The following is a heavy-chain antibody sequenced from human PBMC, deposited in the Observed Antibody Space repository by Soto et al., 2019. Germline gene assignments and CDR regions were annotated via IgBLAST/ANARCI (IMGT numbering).Heavy chain of an antibody. Sequence: EVQLVESGGGLVQPGGSLRLSCATSGFILSDCAMNWVRQAPGKGLEWVSYISSSSSVIDYADSVKGRFTVSRANARNSLDLQMNRLRAEDTAVYYCARDLSWGSNWYYYMDVWGKGTTVTVSS. V-gene: IGHV3-48*01. D-gene: IGHD7-27*01. CDR3: ARDLSWGSNWYYYMDV. CDR2: ISSSSSVI. J-gene: IGHJ6*03. CDR1: GFILSDCA.